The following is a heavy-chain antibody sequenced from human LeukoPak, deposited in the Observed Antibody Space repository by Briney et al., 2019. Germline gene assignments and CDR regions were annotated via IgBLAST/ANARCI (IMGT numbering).Heavy chain of an antibody. J-gene: IGHJ6*02. CDR1: GFTFSDYY. Sequence: PGGSLRLSCAASGFTFSDYYMSWIRQAPGKGLEWVSYISSSGSTIYYADSVKGRFTISRDNAKNSLYLQMNSLRAEDTAVYYCARDVYCSSTSCHNHYYYYYYGMDVWGQGTTVTVSS. CDR3: ARDVYCSSTSCHNHYYYYYYGMDV. V-gene: IGHV3-11*01. CDR2: ISSSGSTI. D-gene: IGHD2-2*01.